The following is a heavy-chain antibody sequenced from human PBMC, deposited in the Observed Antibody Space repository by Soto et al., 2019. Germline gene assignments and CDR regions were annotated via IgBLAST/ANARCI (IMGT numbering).Heavy chain of an antibody. CDR2: IGRRSDI. J-gene: IGHJ6*02. CDR1: GFSFSTYS. V-gene: IGHV3-21*01. Sequence: GGSLRLSCEASGFSFSTYSMHWVRQAPGKGLEWVSSIGRRSDIYYADSVKGRFTISRDNAKNSVSLQMNSLRDEDTAVYYCAREETAWPLAYGLDVWGQGTTVTAP. D-gene: IGHD2-21*02. CDR3: AREETAWPLAYGLDV.